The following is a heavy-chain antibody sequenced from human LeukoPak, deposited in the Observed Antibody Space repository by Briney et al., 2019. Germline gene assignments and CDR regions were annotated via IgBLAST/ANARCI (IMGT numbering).Heavy chain of an antibody. J-gene: IGHJ4*02. CDR2: INHSGST. Sequence: SETLSLTCAVYGGSFSGYYWSWIRQPPGKGLEWIGEINHSGSTNYNPSLKSRVTISVDTSKNQFSLKLSSVTAADTAVYYCAGGDGGISLEAFDYWGQGTLVTVSS. V-gene: IGHV4-34*01. CDR3: AGGDGGISLEAFDY. CDR1: GGSFSGYY. D-gene: IGHD2-15*01.